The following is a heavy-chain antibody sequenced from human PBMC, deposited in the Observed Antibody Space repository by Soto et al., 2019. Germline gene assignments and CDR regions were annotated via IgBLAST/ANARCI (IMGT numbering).Heavy chain of an antibody. CDR2: VIPVFRTA. CDR3: ARSRFVVGVTEDYYGMDV. D-gene: IGHD2-15*01. Sequence: ASVKVSCKSSGGTFSNSPISWVRQAPGQGLEWVGGVIPVFRTANYAQKFQGRVTITADESTNTAYMELSSLRSGDTAVYYCARSRFVVGVTEDYYGMDVWGQGTTVTVSS. V-gene: IGHV1-69*13. J-gene: IGHJ6*02. CDR1: GGTFSNSP.